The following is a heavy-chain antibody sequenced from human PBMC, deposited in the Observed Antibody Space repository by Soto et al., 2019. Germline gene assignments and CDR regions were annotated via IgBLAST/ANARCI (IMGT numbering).Heavy chain of an antibody. CDR2: INHSGST. D-gene: IGHD2-15*01. J-gene: IGHJ4*02. CDR1: GGSFSGYY. CDR3: AVVVVAVSSDHFDY. Sequence: SETLSLTCAVYGGSFSGYYWSWIRQPPGKGLEWIGEINHSGSTNYNPSLKSRVTISVDTSKNQFSLKLSSVTAADTAVYYCAVVVVAVSSDHFDYWGQGTLVTVSS. V-gene: IGHV4-34*01.